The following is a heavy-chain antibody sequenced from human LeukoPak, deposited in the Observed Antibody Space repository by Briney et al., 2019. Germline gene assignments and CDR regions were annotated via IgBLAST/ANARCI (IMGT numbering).Heavy chain of an antibody. D-gene: IGHD1-26*01. CDR3: TKDQTRSGSYDY. J-gene: IGHJ4*02. Sequence: PGGSLRLSCAASGFTFSSYAMSWVRQAPGKGLEWVSAISGSGGSTYYADSVKGRFTISRDNSKNTLYLQMNSLRAEDTAVYYCTKDQTRSGSYDYWGQGTLVTVSS. CDR2: ISGSGGST. CDR1: GFTFSSYA. V-gene: IGHV3-23*01.